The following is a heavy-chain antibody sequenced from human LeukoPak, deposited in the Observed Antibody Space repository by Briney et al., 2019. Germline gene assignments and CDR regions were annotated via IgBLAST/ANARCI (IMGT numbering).Heavy chain of an antibody. D-gene: IGHD6-19*01. V-gene: IGHV3-11*04. CDR2: ISSSGSTI. CDR3: AGGRQWLVHAY. Sequence: GGSLGLSCAASGFTFNDYYMSWFRQAPGMGLEWASYISSSGSTIYYADSLKGRFTISRDNAKNSLFLQMNSLRAEDTAVYYCAGGRQWLVHAYWGQGTLVTVSS. J-gene: IGHJ4*02. CDR1: GFTFNDYY.